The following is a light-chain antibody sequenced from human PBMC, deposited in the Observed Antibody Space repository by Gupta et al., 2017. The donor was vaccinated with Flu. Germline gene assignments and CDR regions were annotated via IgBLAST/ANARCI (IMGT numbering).Light chain of an antibody. J-gene: IGLJ3*02. Sequence: SSELTQDPAVSVALGKTVRITCQGDSLRIYYANWYQQRPGQAPTLVIYAKNNRPSGIPDRFSGSSSGDTASLTITGAQAEDEADYYCSSRDSSDTHVLFGGGTKLTVL. V-gene: IGLV3-19*01. CDR3: SSRDSSDTHVL. CDR2: AKN. CDR1: SLRIYY.